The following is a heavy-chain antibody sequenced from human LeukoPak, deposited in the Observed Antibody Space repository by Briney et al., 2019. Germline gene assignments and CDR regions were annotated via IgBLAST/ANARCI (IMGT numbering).Heavy chain of an antibody. CDR3: ARDGTTVSPAV. D-gene: IGHD4-17*01. CDR2: MYYSGST. CDR1: GGSVSSNDYY. Sequence: PSETLSLTCNVSGGSVSSNDYYWGWIRQPPGKGLEWIGNMYYSGSTYYNPSLKSRVTISIDPSKNQLSLKLRSVTAADTAVYYCARDGTTVSPAVWGKGTTVTVSS. V-gene: IGHV4-39*07. J-gene: IGHJ6*04.